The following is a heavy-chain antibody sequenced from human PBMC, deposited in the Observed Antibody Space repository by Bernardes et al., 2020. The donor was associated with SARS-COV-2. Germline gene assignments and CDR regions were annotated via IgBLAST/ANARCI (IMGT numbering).Heavy chain of an antibody. CDR3: AKDLNGVATSPFDY. V-gene: IGHV3-23*01. CDR1: GFTFSTYA. J-gene: IGHJ4*02. CDR2: IGASGVKP. D-gene: IGHD2-8*01. Sequence: GGSLRLSCAASGFTFSTYAMSWVRQAPGKGLEWVSAIGASGVKPYYADSVKGRFTISRDDSKNTLYLQMNNLRAEDTAVYTCAKDLNGVATSPFDYWGQGIKVTVSS.